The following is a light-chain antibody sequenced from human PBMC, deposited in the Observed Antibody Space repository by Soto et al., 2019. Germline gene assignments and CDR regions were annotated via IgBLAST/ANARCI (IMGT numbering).Light chain of an antibody. CDR3: QQYGSSPRFT. J-gene: IGKJ3*01. V-gene: IGKV3-20*01. CDR1: QSVRSSY. CDR2: GAS. Sequence: EIVLTQSPGTLSLSPGERATLACRASQSVRSSYLAWYQQKPGQAPRLLIYGASTRATGNPDRFSRSGSGTDFTLTISRLEPEDFAVYYCQQYGSSPRFTFGPGTKVDIK.